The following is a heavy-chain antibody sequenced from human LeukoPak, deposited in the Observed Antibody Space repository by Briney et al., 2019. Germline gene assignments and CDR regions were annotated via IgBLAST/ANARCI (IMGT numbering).Heavy chain of an antibody. CDR2: INHSGST. CDR1: GGSFSGYY. CDR3: ARRQFEWLSLYYYYYYMDV. J-gene: IGHJ6*03. Sequence: SSETLSLTCAVYGGSFSGYYWSWIRQPPGKGLEWIGEINHSGSTNYNPSLKSRVTISVDTSKNQFSLKLSSVTAADTAVYYCARRQFEWLSLYYYYYYMDVWGKGTTVTISS. V-gene: IGHV4-34*01. D-gene: IGHD3-3*01.